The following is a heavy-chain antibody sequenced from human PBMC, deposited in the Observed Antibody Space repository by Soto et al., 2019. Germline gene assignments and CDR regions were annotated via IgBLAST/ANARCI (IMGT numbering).Heavy chain of an antibody. CDR3: VRRDGLYDSIAWLDP. Sequence: PGGSLRLSCAASRITFSNFAMNWVRQAPGKGLEWVSGISGSGGNTHYADSVKGRFTISRDNSKNTLYLQMNSLRAEDTAVYYCVRRDGLYDSIAWLDPWGQGTLVTVSS. CDR2: ISGSGGNT. J-gene: IGHJ5*02. CDR1: RITFSNFA. D-gene: IGHD3-22*01. V-gene: IGHV3-23*01.